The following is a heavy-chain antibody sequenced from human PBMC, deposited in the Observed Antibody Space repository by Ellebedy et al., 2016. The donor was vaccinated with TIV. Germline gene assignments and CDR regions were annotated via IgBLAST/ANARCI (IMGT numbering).Heavy chain of an antibody. CDR3: ARRTDSGSYNYFDY. J-gene: IGHJ4*02. V-gene: IGHV4-4*07. D-gene: IGHD3-10*01. CDR2: IYTSGST. CDR1: GGSVSSYY. Sequence: SETLSLXCTVSGGSVSSYYCTWIRQPPGKGLEWIGRIYTSGSTNYNPSLKSRVTMSVDTSKNQFSLKLSSVTAADTAVYYCARRTDSGSYNYFDYWGQGSLVTVSS.